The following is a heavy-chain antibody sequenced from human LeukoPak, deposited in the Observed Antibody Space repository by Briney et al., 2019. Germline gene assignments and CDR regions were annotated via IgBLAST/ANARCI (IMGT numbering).Heavy chain of an antibody. CDR3: AKPISGGLAVTADWFHP. CDR1: GFAFSVCA. V-gene: IGHV3-23*01. Sequence: GGSLRLSCTASGFAFSVCAMSWLRQPPGKGLEWVSTINANSGTTSYAASVRGRFTISRDNSKNTLYLQLNTLRADDTATYYCAKPISGGLAVTADWFHPWGQGTLVVVSS. J-gene: IGHJ5*01. CDR2: INANSGTT. D-gene: IGHD6-19*01.